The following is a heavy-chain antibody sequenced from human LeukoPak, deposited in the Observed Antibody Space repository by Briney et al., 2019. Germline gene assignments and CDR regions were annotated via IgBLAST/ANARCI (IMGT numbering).Heavy chain of an antibody. CDR1: GGTFSDYA. D-gene: IGHD3-10*01. V-gene: IGHV1-69*10. J-gene: IGHJ5*02. Sequence: SVKVSCKASGGTFSDYALNWVRQAPGQGLEWMGVFIPILGTANSTQKFQGRVTMTRDMSTSTVYMELSSLRSEDTAVYYCARDFDPRESDWFDPWGQGTLVTVSS. CDR3: ARDFDPRESDWFDP. CDR2: FIPILGTA.